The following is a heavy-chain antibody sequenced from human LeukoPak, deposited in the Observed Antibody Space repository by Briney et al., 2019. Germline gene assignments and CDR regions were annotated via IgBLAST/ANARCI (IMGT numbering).Heavy chain of an antibody. CDR1: GGSVSSGSYY. CDR2: IYYSGST. CDR3: AREGSRDGYNPFDY. Sequence: SAALSRTCTVSGGSVSSGSYYWSWIRQPPGKGLEWIGYIYYSGSTNYNPSLKSRVTISVDTSKNQFSLKLSSVTAADTAVYYCAREGSRDGYNPFDYWGQGTLVTVSS. D-gene: IGHD5-24*01. V-gene: IGHV4-61*01. J-gene: IGHJ4*02.